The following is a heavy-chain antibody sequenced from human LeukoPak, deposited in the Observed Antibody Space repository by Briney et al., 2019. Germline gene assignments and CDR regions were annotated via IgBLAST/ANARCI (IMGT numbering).Heavy chain of an antibody. CDR3: ARDDTDSYSSGFQSLMIIDY. V-gene: IGHV1-18*01. D-gene: IGHD6-19*01. Sequence: GESLKVSCKASGYTFTSYGISWVRQAPGQGLEWMGWISAYNGNTNYAQKLQGRVTMTTDTSTSTAYMELRSLRSDDTAVYYCARDDTDSYSSGFQSLMIIDYWGQGTLVTVSS. CDR1: GYTFTSYG. CDR2: ISAYNGNT. J-gene: IGHJ4*02.